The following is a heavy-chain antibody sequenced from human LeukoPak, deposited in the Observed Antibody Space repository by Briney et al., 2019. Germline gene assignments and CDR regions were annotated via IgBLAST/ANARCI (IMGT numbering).Heavy chain of an antibody. V-gene: IGHV3-53*01. CDR3: AKGMGDSVGYFDY. CDR1: GFTVSSNY. D-gene: IGHD2-21*01. CDR2: IYGGGST. Sequence: TVGSLRLSCAASGFTVSSNYMSWVRRAPGKGLEWVSLIYGGGSTYYADSGKGRFTISRDNSKNTLYLQMNSLRAEDTAVYYCAKGMGDSVGYFDYWGQGTLVTVSS. J-gene: IGHJ4*02.